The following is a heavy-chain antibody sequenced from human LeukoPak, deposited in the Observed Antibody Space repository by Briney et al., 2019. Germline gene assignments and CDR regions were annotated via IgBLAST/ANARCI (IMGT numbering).Heavy chain of an antibody. CDR2: ISYDGSNK. J-gene: IGHJ3*02. CDR3: ARGIVDTAMAGAFDI. D-gene: IGHD5-18*01. Sequence: PGGSLRLSCAASGFTFSSYAMHWVRQAPGKGLEWGAVISYDGSNKYYADSVKGRFTISRDNSKNTLYLQMNSLRAEDTAVYYCARGIVDTAMAGAFDIWGQGTMVTVSS. CDR1: GFTFSSYA. V-gene: IGHV3-30-3*01.